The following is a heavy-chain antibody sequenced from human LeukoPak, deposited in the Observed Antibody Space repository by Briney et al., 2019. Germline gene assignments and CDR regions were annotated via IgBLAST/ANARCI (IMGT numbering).Heavy chain of an antibody. J-gene: IGHJ4*02. CDR3: ARVFEETSGWSSDN. D-gene: IGHD6-19*01. CDR2: ISYEGGTQ. V-gene: IGHV3-30*03. CDR1: GVTLSPYG. Sequence: GMSLRLSCAASGVTLSPYGMHWVRQAPGKGLEWVAVISYEGGTQHYADSVKGRFIISRDNPRNTLYLQMNILRTEDTAVYYCARVFEETSGWSSDNWGQGTLVAVSS.